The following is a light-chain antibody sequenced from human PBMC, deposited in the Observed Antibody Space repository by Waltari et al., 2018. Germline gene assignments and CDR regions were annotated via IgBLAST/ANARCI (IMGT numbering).Light chain of an antibody. CDR2: DVK. CDR1: NFGSKS. V-gene: IGLV3-21*02. J-gene: IGLJ1*01. Sequence: SYVLTQPPSVSVAPGQTARITCGGNNFGSKSLNWYQQRPGQAPTLVVYDVKDRPSGIPERFSGSKSGNTATLTISRVEAGDEADYYCHVWDSDSDHYVFGGGTKVTVL. CDR3: HVWDSDSDHYV.